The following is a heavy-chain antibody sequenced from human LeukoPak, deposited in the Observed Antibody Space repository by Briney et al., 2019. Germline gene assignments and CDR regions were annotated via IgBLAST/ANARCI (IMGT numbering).Heavy chain of an antibody. V-gene: IGHV3-23*01. CDR3: AKAAYDSYGHYYHDYFDY. J-gene: IGHJ4*02. D-gene: IGHD3-22*01. Sequence: GGSLRLSCAASGLTFSSYAMSWVRQAPGKGLEWVSSISGRDDRTYYADSAKGRFTISRDNSKNTLYLQMNSLRAEDTALYYCAKAAYDSYGHYYHDYFDYWGQGTLVTVSS. CDR2: ISGRDDRT. CDR1: GLTFSSYA.